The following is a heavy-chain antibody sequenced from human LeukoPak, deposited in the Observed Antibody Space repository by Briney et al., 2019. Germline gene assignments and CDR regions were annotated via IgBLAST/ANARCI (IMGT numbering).Heavy chain of an antibody. D-gene: IGHD3-10*01. V-gene: IGHV3-21*04. Sequence: PGGSLRLSCTASRFSFSTYSMNWVRQAPGKGLEWVSCISSNSGDLYYADSVKGRFTISRDNSKNTLYLQMNSLRAEDTAVYYCAKAYMVRGVLYYFDYWGQGTLVTVSS. CDR3: AKAYMVRGVLYYFDY. CDR1: RFSFSTYS. CDR2: ISSNSGDL. J-gene: IGHJ4*02.